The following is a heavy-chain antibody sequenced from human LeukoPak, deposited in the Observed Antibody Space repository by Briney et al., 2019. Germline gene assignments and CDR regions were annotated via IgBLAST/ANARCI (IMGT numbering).Heavy chain of an antibody. Sequence: PSETLSLTCSVSGGSISNYDRSWVRQPPGKGLEWIGYVFHNGNTNYNPSLQSRVTISLDTSKTQFSLKLSSVTAADTAVYYCARVPTTGSFHYWGQGTLVTVSS. D-gene: IGHD1-1*01. CDR3: ARVPTTGSFHY. CDR1: GGSISNYD. CDR2: VFHNGNT. J-gene: IGHJ4*02. V-gene: IGHV4-59*01.